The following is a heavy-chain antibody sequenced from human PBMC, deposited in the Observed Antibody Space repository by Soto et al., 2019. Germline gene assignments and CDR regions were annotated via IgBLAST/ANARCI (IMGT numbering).Heavy chain of an antibody. V-gene: IGHV3-11*01. CDR1: GFTFSDYY. CDR2: ISSSGSTI. D-gene: IGHD2-8*01. J-gene: IGHJ6*02. Sequence: PGGSLRLSCAASGFTFSDYYMSWIRQAPGKGLEWVSYISSSGSTIYYADSVKGRFTISRDNAKNSLYLQMNSLRAEDTAVYYCARESDDFVLMALDVWGQGTTVTVSS. CDR3: ARESDDFVLMALDV.